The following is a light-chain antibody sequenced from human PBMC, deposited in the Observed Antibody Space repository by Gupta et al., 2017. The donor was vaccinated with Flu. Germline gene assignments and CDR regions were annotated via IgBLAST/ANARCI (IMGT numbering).Light chain of an antibody. Sequence: SYELTQPPSVSVSPGQTARITCSGDALPKQYGYWFQQKPGQAPVVVIIKDIGRPSGIPERFSGSSSGTRVTLSISGVQAEDEADYYCQSADITGSYRVFGGGTKLTVL. J-gene: IGLJ3*02. CDR3: QSADITGSYRV. CDR2: KDI. CDR1: ALPKQY. V-gene: IGLV3-25*02.